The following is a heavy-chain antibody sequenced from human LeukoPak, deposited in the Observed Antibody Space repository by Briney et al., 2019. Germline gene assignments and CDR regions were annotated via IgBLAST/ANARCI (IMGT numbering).Heavy chain of an antibody. Sequence: PSESLSLTCTVSGGSISSGAYYWSWIRQYPGKGLEWIGCIYYSGRTYYNPSLKSRLTKSAETSRTQFSLNLKSVTAADTAVYYCARGKYYGAGSYDAFDIWGQGTMVTVSS. D-gene: IGHD3-10*01. CDR3: ARGKYYGAGSYDAFDI. CDR1: GGSISSGAYY. CDR2: IYYSGRT. V-gene: IGHV4-31*03. J-gene: IGHJ3*02.